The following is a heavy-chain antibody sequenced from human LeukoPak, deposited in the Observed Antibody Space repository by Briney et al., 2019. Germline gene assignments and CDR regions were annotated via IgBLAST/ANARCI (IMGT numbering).Heavy chain of an antibody. D-gene: IGHD1-26*01. J-gene: IGHJ4*02. CDR2: INPNSGGT. V-gene: IGHV1-2*02. CDR1: GYTFTGYY. Sequence: GASVKVSCKASGYTFTGYYMHWVRQAPGQGLEWMGWINPNSGGTNYAQKFQGRVTMTRDTSISTAYMELSRLRSDDTAVYYCARVRDSGSYYPAGWNFDYWGQGTLVTVSS. CDR3: ARVRDSGSYYPAGWNFDY.